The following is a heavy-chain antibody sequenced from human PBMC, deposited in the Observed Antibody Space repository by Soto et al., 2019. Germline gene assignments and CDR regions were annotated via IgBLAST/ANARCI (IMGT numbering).Heavy chain of an antibody. CDR2: INAGNGNT. V-gene: IGHV1-3*01. CDR1: GYTFTSYA. J-gene: IGHJ6*02. Sequence: GASVKVSCKASGYTFTSYAMHWVRQAPGQRLEWMGWINAGNGNTKYSQKFQGRVTITRDTSASTAYMELSSLRSEDTAVYYCARGLSFDRNYCDRIAVCAQGSTVTVS. CDR3: ARGLSFDRNYCDRIAV. D-gene: IGHD3-16*01.